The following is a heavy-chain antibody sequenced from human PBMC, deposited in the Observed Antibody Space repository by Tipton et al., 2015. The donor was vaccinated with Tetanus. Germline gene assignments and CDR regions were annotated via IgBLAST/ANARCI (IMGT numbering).Heavy chain of an antibody. J-gene: IGHJ5*02. CDR2: ISSSSNYI. Sequence: SLRLSCVGSGYTFRNYAMSWVRQAPGRGLEWVSSISSSSNYIYYANSVKGRFTISRDNAKKSLYLQLNSLRPEDTAVYYCARDLGEIRTSWGQGPLVTVSS. D-gene: IGHD3-16*01. CDR3: ARDLGEIRTS. V-gene: IGHV3-21*01. CDR1: GYTFRNYA.